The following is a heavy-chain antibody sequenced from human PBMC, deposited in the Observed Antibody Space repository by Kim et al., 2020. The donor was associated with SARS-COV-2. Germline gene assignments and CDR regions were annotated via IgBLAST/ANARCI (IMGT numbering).Heavy chain of an antibody. CDR1: GFTFSSFA. J-gene: IGHJ6*02. Sequence: GGSLRLSCAASGFTFSSFAMSWVRQAPGKGLEWVSAISDSGDSTYYADSVKGRFTISRDNSKNTLYLQMNSLRGEDTAVYYCAKDLGYCSSTSCYPPYGMHVWGQGTTVTVSS. CDR3: AKDLGYCSSTSCYPPYGMHV. D-gene: IGHD2-2*03. V-gene: IGHV3-23*01. CDR2: ISDSGDST.